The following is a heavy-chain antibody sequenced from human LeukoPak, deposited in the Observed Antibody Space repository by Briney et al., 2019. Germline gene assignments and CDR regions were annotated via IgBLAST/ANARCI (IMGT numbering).Heavy chain of an antibody. J-gene: IGHJ3*02. V-gene: IGHV1-69*05. D-gene: IGHD6-13*01. CDR2: IIPIFGTA. Sequence: SVKVSCKASGYTFTTYGLSWVRQAPGQGLEWMGGIIPIFGTANYAQKFQGRVTMTRDMSTSTVYMELSSLRSEDTAVYYCARPGGSWSHAFDIWGQGTMVTVSS. CDR3: ARPGGSWSHAFDI. CDR1: GYTFTTYG.